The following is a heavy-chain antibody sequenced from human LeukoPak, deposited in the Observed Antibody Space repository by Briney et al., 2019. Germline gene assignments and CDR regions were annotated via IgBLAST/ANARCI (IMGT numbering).Heavy chain of an antibody. D-gene: IGHD5-24*01. CDR1: GGTFISYA. V-gene: IGHV1-69*05. CDR2: IIPIFGTA. J-gene: IGHJ4*02. Sequence: SVKVSCKASGGTFISYAISWVRQAPGQGLEWMGRIIPIFGTANYAQKFQGRVTITTDESTSTAYMELSSLRSEDTAVYYCAINPPRRDGYSVDYWGQGTLVTVSS. CDR3: AINPPRRDGYSVDY.